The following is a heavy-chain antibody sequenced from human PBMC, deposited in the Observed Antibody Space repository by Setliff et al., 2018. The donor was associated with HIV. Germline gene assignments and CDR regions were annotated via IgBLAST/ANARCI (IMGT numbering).Heavy chain of an antibody. D-gene: IGHD6-13*01. V-gene: IGHV3-30*01. CDR1: GFALTSNY. Sequence: GGSLRLSCVASGFALTSNYISWVRQAPGKGLEWVAVMSYDGNNKYYADSVKGRFTISRDNSKNTLFLQMNSLRPEDTAVYYCARDCRVGWVFTYGMDVWGQGTLVTVSS. J-gene: IGHJ6*02. CDR2: MSYDGNNK. CDR3: ARDCRVGWVFTYGMDV.